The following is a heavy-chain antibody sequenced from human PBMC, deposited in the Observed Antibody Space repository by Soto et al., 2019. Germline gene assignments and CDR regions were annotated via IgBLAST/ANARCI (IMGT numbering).Heavy chain of an antibody. D-gene: IGHD6-13*01. CDR2: IVPLFRTT. V-gene: IGHV1-69*06. CDR3: ARGGYSSTWSNLLDRSGLDV. J-gene: IGHJ6*02. CDR1: GGTFSSYA. Sequence: QVQLVQSGAEAKKPGSSVKVSCKTSGGTFSSYAISWVRQATGQGLEWMGGIVPLFRTTNYAQKFQGRVTITADTSTYTVYMEQSGLRSGDTAVYYCARGGYSSTWSNLLDRSGLDVWGQGTTVTVSS.